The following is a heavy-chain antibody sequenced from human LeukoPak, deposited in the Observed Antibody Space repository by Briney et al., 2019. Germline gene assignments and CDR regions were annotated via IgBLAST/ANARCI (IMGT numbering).Heavy chain of an antibody. D-gene: IGHD4-17*01. CDR3: ARDFDVAFSTETTGNY. J-gene: IGHJ4*02. V-gene: IGHV1-2*02. CDR2: INPNSGCT. Sequence: ASVKVSCKASGYTFTGYYMHWVRQAPGQGLEWMGWINPNSGCTNYAQKFQGRVTMTRDTSISTAYMELSRLRSDDTAVYYCARDFDVAFSTETTGNYWGQGTLVTVSS. CDR1: GYTFTGYY.